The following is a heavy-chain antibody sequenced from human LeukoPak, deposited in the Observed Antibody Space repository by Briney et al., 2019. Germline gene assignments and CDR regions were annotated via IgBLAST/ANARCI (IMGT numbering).Heavy chain of an antibody. CDR1: GGSISGYY. CDR3: ARRHDGEFDY. D-gene: IGHD3-10*01. J-gene: IGHJ4*02. V-gene: IGHV4-59*04. CDR2: LYYSGST. Sequence: SETLSLTCSVSGGSISGYYWSWIRLPPGKGLEWIGDLYYSGSTYYNPSLKSRVTISVDRSKNQFSLKLNSVTAADTAVYYCARRHDGEFDYWGQGTLVTVSS.